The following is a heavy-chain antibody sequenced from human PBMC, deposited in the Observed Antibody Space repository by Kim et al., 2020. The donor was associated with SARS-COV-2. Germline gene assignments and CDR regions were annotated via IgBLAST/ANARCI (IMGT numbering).Heavy chain of an antibody. Sequence: GGSLRLSCAASGFTFSSYSMNWVRQAPGKGLEWVSYISSSSSTIYYADSVKGRFTISRDNAKNSLYLQMNSLRAEDTAVYYCASSKLGSSYYGMDVWGQGTTVTVSS. D-gene: IGHD7-27*01. CDR1: GFTFSSYS. CDR2: ISSSSSTI. CDR3: ASSKLGSSYYGMDV. V-gene: IGHV3-48*04. J-gene: IGHJ6*02.